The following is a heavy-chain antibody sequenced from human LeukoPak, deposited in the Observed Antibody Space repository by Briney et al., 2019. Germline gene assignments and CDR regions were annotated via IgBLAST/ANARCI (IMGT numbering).Heavy chain of an antibody. CDR2: ISGSGGST. D-gene: IGHD2-15*01. J-gene: IGHJ1*01. V-gene: IGHV3-23*01. Sequence: GGSLRLSCAASGFTFSSYAMSWVRQAPGKGLEWVSAISGSGGSTYHADSVKGRFTISRDNSKNTLYLQMNSLRAEDTAVYYCAKTLVVLQYFQHWGQGTLVTVSS. CDR1: GFTFSSYA. CDR3: AKTLVVLQYFQH.